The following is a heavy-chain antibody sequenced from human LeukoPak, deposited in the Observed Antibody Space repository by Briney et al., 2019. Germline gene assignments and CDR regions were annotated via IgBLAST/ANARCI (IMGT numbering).Heavy chain of an antibody. CDR1: GFTFSSYG. J-gene: IGHJ4*02. CDR2: ISYAGSNK. CDR3: ANDSYDIMPGY. Sequence: GRSLRLSCAASGFTFSSYGMHWVRQAPGKGLEWVAVISYAGSNKYYADSVKGRFTISRDNSKNTMYLQMNSLRAEDTDVYSCANDSYDIMPGYWGQGTLVTVSS. V-gene: IGHV3-30*18. D-gene: IGHD5-12*01.